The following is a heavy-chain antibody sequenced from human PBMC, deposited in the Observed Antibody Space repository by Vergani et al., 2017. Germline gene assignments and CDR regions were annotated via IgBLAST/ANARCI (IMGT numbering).Heavy chain of an antibody. CDR3: ARLVRRPYYYDSSGXCDY. CDR2: ISWNSGSI. J-gene: IGHJ4*02. CDR1: GFTFDDYA. V-gene: IGHV3-9*01. D-gene: IGHD3-22*01. Sequence: EVQLVESGGGLVQPGRSLRLSCAASGFTFDDYAMHWVRQAPGKGLEWVSGISWNSGSIGYADSVKGRFTISRDNAKNSRYLQMNSLRAEDTAVYYGARLVRRPYYYDSSGXCDYWGQGTLVTVSS.